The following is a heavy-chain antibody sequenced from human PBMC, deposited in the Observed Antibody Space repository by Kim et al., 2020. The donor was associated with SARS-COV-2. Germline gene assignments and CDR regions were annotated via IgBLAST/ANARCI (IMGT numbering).Heavy chain of an antibody. J-gene: IGHJ5*02. CDR1: GYTFTGYY. D-gene: IGHD3-10*01. Sequence: ASVKVSCKASGYTFTGYYIHWVRQAPGQGLEWMGWINPNSGDTKYAEKLQGRVTMTRDTSINTAYMELSRLRSDDTAMYYCTRDLAIRPTGGYNWFDPWGQGTLVSVSS. V-gene: IGHV1-2*02. CDR3: TRDLAIRPTGGYNWFDP. CDR2: INPNSGDT.